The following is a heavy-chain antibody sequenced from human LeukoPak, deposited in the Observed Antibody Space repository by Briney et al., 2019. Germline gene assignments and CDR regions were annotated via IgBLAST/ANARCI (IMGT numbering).Heavy chain of an antibody. Sequence: ASVKVSCKATEYTFTGYYMHWVRQAPGQGLEWMGWINPNSGGTNYAQKFQGRVTMTRDTSISTAYMELSRLRSDDTAVYYCARDLFPRITGTTGWFDPWGQGTLVTVSS. D-gene: IGHD1-7*01. CDR2: INPNSGGT. J-gene: IGHJ5*02. CDR1: EYTFTGYY. V-gene: IGHV1-2*02. CDR3: ARDLFPRITGTTGWFDP.